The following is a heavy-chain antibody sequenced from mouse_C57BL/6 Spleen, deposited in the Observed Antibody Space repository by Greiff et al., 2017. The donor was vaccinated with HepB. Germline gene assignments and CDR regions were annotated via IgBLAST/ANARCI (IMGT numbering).Heavy chain of an antibody. V-gene: IGHV1-82*01. CDR3: ARRDRFAY. J-gene: IGHJ3*01. CDR2: IYPGDGDT. Sequence: VQLQQSGPELVKPGASVKISCKASGYAFSSSWMNWVKQRPGKGLEWIGRIYPGDGDTNYNGKFKGKATLTADKSSSTAYMQLNSLTSEDSAVYFCARRDRFAYWGQGTLVTVSA. CDR1: GYAFSSSW. D-gene: IGHD3-3*01.